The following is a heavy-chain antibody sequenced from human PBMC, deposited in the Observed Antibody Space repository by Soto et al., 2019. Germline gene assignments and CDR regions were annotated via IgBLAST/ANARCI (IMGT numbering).Heavy chain of an antibody. CDR3: ARDTPPTDY. Sequence: QVQLVQSGAEVKKPGASVKVSCKTSGYTFTSYHISWVRQSPGQGLEWMGWISAYNTNTNYAQKFQGRVTMTTDTLTSTAYMELRSLRSDDTYVYYCARDTPPTDYWGQGTLVTVSS. V-gene: IGHV1-18*01. CDR1: GYTFTSYH. CDR2: ISAYNTNT. J-gene: IGHJ4*02.